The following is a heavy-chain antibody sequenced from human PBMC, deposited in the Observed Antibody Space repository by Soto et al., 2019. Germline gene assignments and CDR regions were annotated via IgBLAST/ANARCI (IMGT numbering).Heavy chain of an antibody. Sequence: PSETLSLTCAVYGGSSSGYYWGWIRQPPGKGLEWIGEINHSGSTNYNPSLKSRVTISVDTSKNQFSLKLSSVTAADTAVYYCERGHRTTERRLTGSYGNYYYYYMDVWGKGTTVTVSS. V-gene: IGHV4-34*01. CDR1: GGSSSGYY. D-gene: IGHD3-10*01. J-gene: IGHJ6*03. CDR3: ERGHRTTERRLTGSYGNYYYYYMDV. CDR2: INHSGST.